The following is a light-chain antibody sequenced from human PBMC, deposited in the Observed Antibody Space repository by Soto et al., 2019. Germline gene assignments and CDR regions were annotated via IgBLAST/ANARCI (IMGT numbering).Light chain of an antibody. V-gene: IGKV3-20*01. CDR2: AAS. Sequence: EIVLTQSPGTLSLSPGERATLSCRASQSVSVNSLAWYQQKGGQAPRLLIYAASTRATGVPDRFSGTGSGTDFALTISRLETDDSAVYYCQQYGGSPFTFGQGTRLEIK. CDR3: QQYGGSPFT. CDR1: QSVSVNS. J-gene: IGKJ5*01.